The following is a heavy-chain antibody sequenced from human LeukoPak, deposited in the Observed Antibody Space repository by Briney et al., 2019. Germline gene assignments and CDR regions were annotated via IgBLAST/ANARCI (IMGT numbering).Heavy chain of an antibody. V-gene: IGHV4-34*01. D-gene: IGHD2-2*02. CDR3: ATLGVLGYCSSTSCYTVDY. CDR1: GGSFSGYY. J-gene: IGHJ4*02. Sequence: PSETLSLTCAVYGGSFSGYYWSWIRQPPGKGLEWIGEINHSGSTNYNPSFKSRVTISVDTSKNQFSLKLSSVTAADTAVYYCATLGVLGYCSSTSCYTVDYWGQGTLVTVSS. CDR2: INHSGST.